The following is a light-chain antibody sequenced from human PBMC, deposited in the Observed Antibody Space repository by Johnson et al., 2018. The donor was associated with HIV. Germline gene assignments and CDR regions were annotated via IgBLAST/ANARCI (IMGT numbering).Light chain of an antibody. Sequence: CSGSSSNIGNNYVSWYQQLPGTAPKLLIYDNNKRPSGLPDRFSGSKSGTSATLGITGLQTGDEADYYCGTWDSSLSALYVFGTGTKVTVL. CDR3: GTWDSSLSALYV. J-gene: IGLJ1*01. V-gene: IGLV1-51*01. CDR1: SSNIGNNY. CDR2: DNN.